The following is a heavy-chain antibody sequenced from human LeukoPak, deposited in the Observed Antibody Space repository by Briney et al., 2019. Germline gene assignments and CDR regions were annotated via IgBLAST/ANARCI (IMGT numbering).Heavy chain of an antibody. CDR2: IYYSGST. D-gene: IGHD3-10*01. J-gene: IGHJ3*02. CDR3: ARKDPSGTYGAFDI. CDR1: AGSVSSGSYY. Sequence: SETLSLTCTVSAGSVSSGSYYWSWIQQPPGKGLEWIGYIYYSGSTNYNPSLKSRVTISVDTSKNQFSLKLSSVTAADTAVYYCARKDPSGTYGAFDIWGQGTMVTVSS. V-gene: IGHV4-61*01.